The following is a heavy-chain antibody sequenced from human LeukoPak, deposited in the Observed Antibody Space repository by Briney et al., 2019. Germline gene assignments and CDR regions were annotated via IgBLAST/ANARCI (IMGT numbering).Heavy chain of an antibody. J-gene: IGHJ4*02. V-gene: IGHV1-24*01. D-gene: IGHD5-12*01. CDR2: FDPEDGET. CDR3: ATSGVHSGYDFDY. Sequence: ASVKVSCKVSGYTLTELSMHWVRQAPGKGPEWMGGFDPEDGETIYAQKSQGRVTVTEDTSTDTAYMELSSLRSEDTAVYYCATSGVHSGYDFDYWGQGTLVTVSS. CDR1: GYTLTELS.